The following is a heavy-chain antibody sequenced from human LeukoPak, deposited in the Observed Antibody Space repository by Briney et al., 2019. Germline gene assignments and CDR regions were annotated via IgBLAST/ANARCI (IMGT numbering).Heavy chain of an antibody. V-gene: IGHV5-51*01. CDR3: ARSPTVTMYFYYMDV. CDR1: GYSFTSSW. D-gene: IGHD4/OR15-4a*01. Sequence: GESLKISCKGSGYSFTSSWIGWVRQMPGKGLEWMGIIYPGDSDTRYSPSFQGQVTISADKSISTAYLQWISLKASDTAMYYCARSPTVTMYFYYMDVWGKGTTVTVSS. CDR2: IYPGDSDT. J-gene: IGHJ6*03.